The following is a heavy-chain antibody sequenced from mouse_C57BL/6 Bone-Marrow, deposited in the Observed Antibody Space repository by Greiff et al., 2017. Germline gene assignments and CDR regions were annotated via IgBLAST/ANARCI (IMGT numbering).Heavy chain of an antibody. CDR1: GFTFSSYA. D-gene: IGHD2-2*01. J-gene: IGHJ2*01. CDR2: ISDGGSYT. V-gene: IGHV5-4*01. CDR3: AREGVTTTGYYFDY. Sequence: EVMLVESGGGLVKPGGSLKLSCAASGFTFSSYAMSWVRQTPEKRLEWVATISDGGSYTYYPDNVKGRFTISRDNAKNNLYLQMSHLKSEDTAMYYCAREGVTTTGYYFDYWGQGTTLTVSS.